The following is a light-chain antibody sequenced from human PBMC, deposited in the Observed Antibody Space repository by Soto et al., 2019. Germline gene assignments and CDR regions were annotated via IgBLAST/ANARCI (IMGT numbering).Light chain of an antibody. CDR1: S. J-gene: IGLJ2*01. Sequence: QYALTQPPSASGSPGQSVTISCTGTSISWYQQHPGKAPKLMISEVSKRPSGVPDRFSGSKSGNTASLTVSGLQAEDEADYYCSSFAGNNNLVFGGGTKLTVL. CDR2: EVS. V-gene: IGLV2-8*01. CDR3: SSFAGNNNLV.